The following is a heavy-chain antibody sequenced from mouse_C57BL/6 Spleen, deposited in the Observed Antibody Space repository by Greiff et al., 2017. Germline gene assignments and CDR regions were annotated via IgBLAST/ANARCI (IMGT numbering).Heavy chain of an antibody. J-gene: IGHJ3*01. D-gene: IGHD1-1*01. CDR1: GFTFSSYA. CDR3: ARDRAVAPFAY. CDR2: ISDGGSYT. Sequence: EVTLVESGGGLVKPGGSLKLSCAASGFTFSSYAMSWVRQTPEKRLEWVATISDGGSYTYYPDNVKGRFTISRDNAKNNLYLQMSHLKSEDTAMYYCARDRAVAPFAYWGQGTLVTVSA. V-gene: IGHV5-4*01.